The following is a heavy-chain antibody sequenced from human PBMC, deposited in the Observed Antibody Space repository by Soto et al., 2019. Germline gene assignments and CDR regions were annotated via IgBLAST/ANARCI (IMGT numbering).Heavy chain of an antibody. D-gene: IGHD3-22*01. CDR2: ISSSSSYI. CDR1: GFTFSSYS. Sequence: EVQLVESGGGLVKPGGSLRLSCAASGFTFSSYSMNWVRQAPGKGLEWVSSISSSSSYIYYADPVKGRFTISRDNAKNSLYLQMNSLRAEDTAVYYCALIVGDYFDYWGQGTLVTVSS. J-gene: IGHJ4*02. V-gene: IGHV3-21*01. CDR3: ALIVGDYFDY.